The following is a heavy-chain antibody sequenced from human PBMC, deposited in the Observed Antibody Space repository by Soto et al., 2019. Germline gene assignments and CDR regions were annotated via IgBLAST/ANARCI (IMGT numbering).Heavy chain of an antibody. V-gene: IGHV3-15*01. CDR2: IKSKTDGGTT. CDR1: GFTFSNAW. Sequence: EVQLVESGGGLVKPGGSLRLSCAASGFTFSNAWMSWVRQAPGKGLEWVGRIKSKTDGGTTDYAAPVKGRFTISRDDSKNTLYLQMNSLKTEDTAVYYCTTDSVYGDYYFDYWGQGTLVTVSS. CDR3: TTDSVYGDYYFDY. D-gene: IGHD4-17*01. J-gene: IGHJ4*02.